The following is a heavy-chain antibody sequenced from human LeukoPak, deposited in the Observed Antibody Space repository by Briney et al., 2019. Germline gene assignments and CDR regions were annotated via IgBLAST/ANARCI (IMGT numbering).Heavy chain of an antibody. D-gene: IGHD3-3*01. CDR1: GYTFTGYY. CDR2: MNPNSGDT. Sequence: GASVKVSCKASGYTFTGYYMHWVRQAPGQGLEWMGWMNPNSGDTVYAQKFQARLTMTRSTSISTAYMELSSLTSDDTAVYYCARGAIFGVISRGFGVDVWGQGTTVTVSS. J-gene: IGHJ6*02. V-gene: IGHV1-8*02. CDR3: ARGAIFGVISRGFGVDV.